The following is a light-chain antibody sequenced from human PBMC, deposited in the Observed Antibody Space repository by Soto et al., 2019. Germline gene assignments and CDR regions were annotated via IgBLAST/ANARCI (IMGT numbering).Light chain of an antibody. CDR1: SSDVGGFNY. CDR3: TSYTTSSTYV. J-gene: IGLJ1*01. V-gene: IGLV2-14*01. CDR2: EVS. Sequence: QSALTQPASVSGSPGQSITISCTGTSSDVGGFNYVSWYQQHPGKAPKLMIYEVSNRPPGVSNRFSGSKSDNTASLTISGLQAEDDADYYCTSYTTSSTYVFGTGTSSPS.